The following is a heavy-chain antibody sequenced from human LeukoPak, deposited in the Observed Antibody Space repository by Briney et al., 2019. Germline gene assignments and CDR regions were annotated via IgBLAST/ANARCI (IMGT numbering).Heavy chain of an antibody. V-gene: IGHV3-49*04. D-gene: IGHD2-2*01. CDR1: GFTFRVYA. Sequence: HSGGSLRLSCTASGFTFRVYAMSWVRQAPGKGLEWVALIRRKASGETTEYAASVRRRFTILRDDSKSIAYLQMNSLKAEDAAVYYCTRPIYCSTSGCQGYYFDYWGQGTLVTVSS. J-gene: IGHJ4*02. CDR2: IRRKASGETT. CDR3: TRPIYCSTSGCQGYYFDY.